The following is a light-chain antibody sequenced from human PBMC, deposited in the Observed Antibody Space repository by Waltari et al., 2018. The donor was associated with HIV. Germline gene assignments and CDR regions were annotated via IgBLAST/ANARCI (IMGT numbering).Light chain of an antibody. V-gene: IGKV4-1*01. CDR3: QQYYSTPYT. J-gene: IGKJ2*01. CDR1: QRVLYSSKKQKY. Sequence: IVMTKSPDSLTVFLGERGYITCKSSQRVLYSSKKQKYEAWNQQKDRRPSRMFIYWARTRDSAVPDRVRASGSGTDVSHTISSRQAEDVAVDYCQQYYSTPYTFGQGTKPEIK. CDR2: WAR.